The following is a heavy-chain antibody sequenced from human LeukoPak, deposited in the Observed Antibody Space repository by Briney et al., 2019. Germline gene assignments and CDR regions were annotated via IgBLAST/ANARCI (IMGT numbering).Heavy chain of an antibody. CDR1: GFTFSNYG. J-gene: IGHJ4*02. D-gene: IGHD3-10*01. CDR2: ISGSGHRT. Sequence: GGSLRLSCAASGFTFSNYGVSWVRQAPGKGLEWVSGISGSGHRTYYADSVKGRFTTSRDNSKNTVYLEVISLTAEDTAVYYCAKDDAWLRFGEWSQGTLVTVSS. CDR3: AKDDAWLRFGE. V-gene: IGHV3-23*01.